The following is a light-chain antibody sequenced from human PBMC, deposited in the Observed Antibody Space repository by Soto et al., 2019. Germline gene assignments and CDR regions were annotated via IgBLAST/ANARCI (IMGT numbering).Light chain of an antibody. J-gene: IGLJ3*02. V-gene: IGLV1-40*01. CDR3: QSYDSGLSGSVL. CDR2: GDS. CDR1: SSNIGAGYD. Sequence: QSVLTQPPSVSGAPGQRVTISCTGSSSNIGAGYDVHWYQQLPGTAPKVLIYGDSNRPSGVPDRFSGSKSGTSASLAITGLQAEDEADYYCQSYDSGLSGSVLFGGGTKPTVL.